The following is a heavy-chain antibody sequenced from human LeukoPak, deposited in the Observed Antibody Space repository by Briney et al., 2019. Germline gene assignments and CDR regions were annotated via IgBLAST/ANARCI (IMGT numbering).Heavy chain of an antibody. Sequence: GGSLRLSCAASGFTFDVYAMLWVRQAPGKGLECVSGISWNSGSIGYADSVKGRFTISRDNAKNSLYLQMNSLRAEDTALYYCAKSLNYYDSSGLFDPWGQGTLVTVSS. D-gene: IGHD3-22*01. CDR2: ISWNSGSI. V-gene: IGHV3-9*01. CDR1: GFTFDVYA. J-gene: IGHJ5*02. CDR3: AKSLNYYDSSGLFDP.